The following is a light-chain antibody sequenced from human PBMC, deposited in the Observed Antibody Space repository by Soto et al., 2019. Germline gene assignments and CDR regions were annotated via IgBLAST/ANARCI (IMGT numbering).Light chain of an antibody. V-gene: IGKV3-20*01. CDR2: VAS. J-gene: IGKJ4*01. CDR1: QSISTSY. CDR3: QQYGSSIT. Sequence: DIVLSQSPDTLSLSPGERATLSCRASQSISTSYLAWYHQRPGQAPRLLIYVASNRAPGIPDRFSGSGAGADFTPNISSLEHEYTGAYYYQQYGSSITFGGGTKVEIK.